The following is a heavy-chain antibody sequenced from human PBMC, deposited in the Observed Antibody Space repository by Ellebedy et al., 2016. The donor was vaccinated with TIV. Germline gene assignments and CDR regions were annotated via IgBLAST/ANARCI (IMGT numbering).Heavy chain of an antibody. CDR2: ISWNSGTI. CDR3: SKGPTSMIMRGWFDP. V-gene: IGHV3-9*01. CDR1: GFTFDDYA. D-gene: IGHD5-18*01. J-gene: IGHJ5*02. Sequence: SLKISCAASGFTFDDYAMHWVRQAPGKGLEWVSGISWNSGTIGYADSVKGRFTVSRDNAKNSLYLQMNSLRAEDTALYYCSKGPTSMIMRGWFDPWGQGTLVTVSS.